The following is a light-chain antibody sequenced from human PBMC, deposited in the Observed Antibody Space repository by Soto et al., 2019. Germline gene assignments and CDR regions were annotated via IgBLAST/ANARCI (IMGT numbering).Light chain of an antibody. Sequence: QSALTQPASVSGSPGQSITISCAGSSSDVGGHDYVSWYQQHPGKAPKLMIFEVTYRPSGVSDRFSGSKSANTASLTISGLQTEDEADYYCSSYTNDNTSWLFGGGTKLTVL. CDR1: SSDVGGHDY. CDR2: EVT. CDR3: SSYTNDNTSWL. J-gene: IGLJ3*02. V-gene: IGLV2-14*01.